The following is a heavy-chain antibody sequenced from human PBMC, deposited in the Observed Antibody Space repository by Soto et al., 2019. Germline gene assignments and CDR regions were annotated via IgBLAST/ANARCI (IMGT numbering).Heavy chain of an antibody. J-gene: IGHJ4*02. CDR3: ASSSGYYSQGRYYFDY. V-gene: IGHV4-61*01. D-gene: IGHD3-22*01. CDR1: GGSVSSGSYY. Sequence: PSETLSLTCTVSGGSVSSGSYYWSWIRQPPGKGLEWIGYIYYSGSTNYNPSLKSRVTISVDTSKNQFSLKLSSVTAADTAVYYCASSSGYYSQGRYYFDYWGQGTLVTVSS. CDR2: IYYSGST.